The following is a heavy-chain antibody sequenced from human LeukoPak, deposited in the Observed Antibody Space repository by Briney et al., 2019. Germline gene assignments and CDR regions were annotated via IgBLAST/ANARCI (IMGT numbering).Heavy chain of an antibody. CDR3: ARAVPRDYDSSGYYYDIFDY. CDR2: INPNSGGT. Sequence: GASVKVSCKASGYTFTDYYLHWVRQAPGQGLEWMGWINPNSGGTNYAQKFQGRVTMTRDTSISTAYMELSRLRSDDTAVYYCARAVPRDYDSSGYYYDIFDYWGQGTLVTVSS. CDR1: GYTFTDYY. J-gene: IGHJ4*02. D-gene: IGHD3-22*01. V-gene: IGHV1-2*02.